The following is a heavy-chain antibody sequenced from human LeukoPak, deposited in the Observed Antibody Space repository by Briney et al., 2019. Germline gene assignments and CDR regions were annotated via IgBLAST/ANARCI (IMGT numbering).Heavy chain of an antibody. D-gene: IGHD3-10*01. Sequence: EASVKVSCKASGYTFTGYYMHWVRQAPGQGLEWMGWINPNSGGTNYAQKFQGRVTMTRDTSISTAYMELSRLRSDDTAVYYCARDRAGVTLFDYWGQGTLVTVSS. J-gene: IGHJ4*02. CDR3: ARDRAGVTLFDY. V-gene: IGHV1-2*02. CDR2: INPNSGGT. CDR1: GYTFTGYY.